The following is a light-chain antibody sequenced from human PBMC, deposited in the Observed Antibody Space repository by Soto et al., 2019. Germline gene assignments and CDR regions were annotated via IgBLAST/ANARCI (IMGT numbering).Light chain of an antibody. CDR3: CSYAGSSTFAV. CDR1: SSDVGSYNL. J-gene: IGLJ7*01. CDR2: EGS. V-gene: IGLV2-23*03. Sequence: QSVLTRPASVSGSPGQSITISCTGTSSDVGSYNLVSWYQQHPGKAPKLMIYEGSKRPSGVSNRFSGSKSGNTASLTISGLQAEDEADYYCCSYAGSSTFAVFGGGTQLTVL.